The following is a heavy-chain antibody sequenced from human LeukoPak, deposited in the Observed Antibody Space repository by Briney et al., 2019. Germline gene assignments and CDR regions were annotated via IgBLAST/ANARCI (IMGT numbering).Heavy chain of an antibody. J-gene: IGHJ4*02. CDR1: GFTFSSYA. CDR2: ISGSGGST. V-gene: IGHV3-23*01. CDR3: AKDPSKGFTMVRGVFL. D-gene: IGHD3-10*01. Sequence: GGSLRLSCAASGFTFSSYAMSWVRQAPGKGLEWVSAISGSGGSTYYADSVKGRFTISRDNSKNTLYLQMNSLRAEDTAVYYCAKDPSKGFTMVRGVFLWGQGTLVTVSS.